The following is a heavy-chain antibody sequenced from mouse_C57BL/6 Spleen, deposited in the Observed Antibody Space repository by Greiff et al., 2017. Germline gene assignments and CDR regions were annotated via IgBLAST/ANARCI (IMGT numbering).Heavy chain of an antibody. CDR3: ARRGGQLRPFAY. D-gene: IGHD3-2*02. CDR2: ILPGSGST. CDR1: GYTFTGYW. J-gene: IGHJ3*01. V-gene: IGHV1-9*01. Sequence: QVQLQQSGAELMKPGASVKLSCKATGYTFTGYWIEWVKQRPGHGLEWIGEILPGSGSTNYNEKFKGKATFTADTYSNTAYMQLSSLTTEDSAIYYCARRGGQLRPFAYWGQGTLVTVSA.